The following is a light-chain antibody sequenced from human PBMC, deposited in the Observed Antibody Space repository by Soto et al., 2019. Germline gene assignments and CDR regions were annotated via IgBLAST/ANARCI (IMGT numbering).Light chain of an antibody. CDR3: CSYAGINTPVL. V-gene: IGLV2-23*01. CDR2: EGS. J-gene: IGLJ2*01. Sequence: QSVLTQPASVSGSPGQSISISCTGTSSGVGSYNLVSWYQQHPGKAPKLVIYEGSKRPSGVSNRFSGSKSGNTASLTISGLQAEDGADYYCCSYAGINTPVLFGGGTKLTVL. CDR1: SSGVGSYNL.